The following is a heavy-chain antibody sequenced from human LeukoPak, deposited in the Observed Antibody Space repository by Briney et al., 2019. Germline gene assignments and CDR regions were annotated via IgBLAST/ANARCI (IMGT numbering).Heavy chain of an antibody. CDR1: GYTFTGYY. CDR3: ARARIAAAYFDY. V-gene: IGHV1-2*02. CDR2: INPNSGGT. D-gene: IGHD6-13*01. Sequence: ASVKVSCKASGYTFTGYYIHWVRQAPGQGLEWMGWINPNSGGTNSAQKFQGRVTMTRDTSISTAYMELSRLRSDDTAVYYCARARIAAAYFDYWGQGTLVTVSS. J-gene: IGHJ4*02.